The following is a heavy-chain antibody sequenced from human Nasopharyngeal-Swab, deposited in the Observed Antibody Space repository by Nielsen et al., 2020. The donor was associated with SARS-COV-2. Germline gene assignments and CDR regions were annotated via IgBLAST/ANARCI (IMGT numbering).Heavy chain of an antibody. J-gene: IGHJ6*02. V-gene: IGHV4-59*12. CDR3: ARIDYGDYAGGMDV. CDR2: IYHSGST. D-gene: IGHD4-17*01. Sequence: SETLSLTCTVSGGSISSYYWSWVRQPPGKGLEWIGEIYHSGSTNYNPSLKSRVTISVDKSKNQFSLKLSSVTAADTAVYYCARIDYGDYAGGMDVWGQGTTVTVSS. CDR1: GGSISSYY.